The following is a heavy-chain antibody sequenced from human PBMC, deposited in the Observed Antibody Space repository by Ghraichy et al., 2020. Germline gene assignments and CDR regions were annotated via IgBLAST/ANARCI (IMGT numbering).Heavy chain of an antibody. Sequence: SVKVSCKASGGTFSSYAISWVRQAPGQGLEWMGGIIPIFGTANYAQKFQGRVTITADESTSTAYMELSSLRSEDTAVYYCARAARIPYYFDYWGQGTLVTVSS. CDR3: ARAARIPYYFDY. D-gene: IGHD2-2*02. CDR1: GGTFSSYA. V-gene: IGHV1-69*13. CDR2: IIPIFGTA. J-gene: IGHJ4*02.